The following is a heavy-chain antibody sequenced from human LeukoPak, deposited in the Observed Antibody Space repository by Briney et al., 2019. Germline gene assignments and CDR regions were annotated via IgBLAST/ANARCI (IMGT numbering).Heavy chain of an antibody. J-gene: IGHJ6*03. V-gene: IGHV3-21*01. Sequence: TGGSLRLSCAASGFTFGSYSMNWVRQAPGKGLEWVSSISSSSSYIYYADSVKGRFTISRDNAKNSLYLQMNSLRAEDTAVYYCARVSPGYSYGDYYMDVWGKGTTVTVSS. CDR2: ISSSSSYI. D-gene: IGHD5-18*01. CDR1: GFTFGSYS. CDR3: ARVSPGYSYGDYYMDV.